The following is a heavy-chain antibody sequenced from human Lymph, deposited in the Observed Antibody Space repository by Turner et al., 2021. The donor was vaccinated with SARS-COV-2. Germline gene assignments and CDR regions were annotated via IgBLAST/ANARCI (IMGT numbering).Heavy chain of an antibody. CDR2: INPNSGGT. J-gene: IGHJ6*02. CDR1: GYTFPGSY. V-gene: IGHV1-2*02. Sequence: QVQLVQSGAEVQKPGASVKVSCKASGYTFPGSYMHWVRQAPGQGLEWMGWINPNSGGTNYAQKFQGRVTMTRDTSISAAYMELSRLRSDDTAVYYCARDVERYNYFLSGYSGGYGMDVWGQGTTVTVSS. CDR3: ARDVERYNYFLSGYSGGYGMDV. D-gene: IGHD3-3*01.